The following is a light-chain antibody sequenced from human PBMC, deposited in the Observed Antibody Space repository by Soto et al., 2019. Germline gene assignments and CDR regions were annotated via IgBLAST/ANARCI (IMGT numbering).Light chain of an antibody. CDR2: EVT. J-gene: IGLJ1*01. CDR1: SSDVGIYNY. Sequence: QSALTQPASVSGSPGQSIAISCTGSSSDVGIYNYVSWYQQHPGKVPKLIIYEVTNRPSGVSNRFSGSKSGNTASLTISGLQAEDEADYYCSSYAGNNIFVFGTGTKVTVL. CDR3: SSYAGNNIFV. V-gene: IGLV2-14*01.